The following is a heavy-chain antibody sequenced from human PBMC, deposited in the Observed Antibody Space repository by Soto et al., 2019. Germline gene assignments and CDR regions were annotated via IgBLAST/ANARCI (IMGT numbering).Heavy chain of an antibody. CDR2: IYHSGAT. J-gene: IGHJ1*01. V-gene: IGHV4-31*03. Sequence: QVQLREPGPGRGSPSQTLSPPCPFPGASITRAVYYWSWFRKFPGKGLKGIGYIYHSGATYYNPSLKSRVTISVDTSKNQFSLKLSSVTAADTAVYYCARDYGGYSYSQNWGQGTLVTVSS. CDR3: ARDYGGYSYSQN. D-gene: IGHD2-15*01. CDR1: GASITRAVYY.